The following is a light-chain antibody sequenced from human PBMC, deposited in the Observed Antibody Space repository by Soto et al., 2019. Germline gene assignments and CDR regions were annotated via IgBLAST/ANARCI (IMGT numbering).Light chain of an antibody. J-gene: IGLJ3*02. Sequence: QSVLTQPPSASGTPGQRVTISCSGSSSNIGTNTVNWYQQFPRSAPKLLMYSSNQRPSGVPDRFSGSKSGTSASLAISGLQSEDEADYYCAAWDGSLNAVLFGGGTKLTVL. CDR3: AAWDGSLNAVL. CDR2: SSN. CDR1: SSNIGTNT. V-gene: IGLV1-44*01.